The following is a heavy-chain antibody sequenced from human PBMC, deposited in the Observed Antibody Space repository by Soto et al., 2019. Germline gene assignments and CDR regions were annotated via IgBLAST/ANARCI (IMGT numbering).Heavy chain of an antibody. Sequence: SGTLSLTCAFSCGSFTRNNLWTLGRQPPGQGLEWIGEIYRTGSTNSNPSLKTRVTISLDKSETQFSLKVTSLTAADTAVYYCASRDQGTSVDYWGQGTLVTVSS. J-gene: IGHJ4*02. CDR1: CGSFTRNNL. CDR2: IYRTGST. CDR3: ASRDQGTSVDY. D-gene: IGHD1-7*01. V-gene: IGHV4-4*02.